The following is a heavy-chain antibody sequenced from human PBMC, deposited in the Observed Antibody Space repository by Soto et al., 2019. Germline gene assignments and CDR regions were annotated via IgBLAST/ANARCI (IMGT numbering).Heavy chain of an antibody. Sequence: GGSLRLRSAAAGINYVGTGVSWIRKEQGKGLEGGANIKQDGSEKYYVDSVKGRFTISRDNAKNSLYLQMNSLRAEDTAVYYCAREYWYYDFWSGYHNYYGMAVWGQGTTVTVSS. CDR1: GINYVGTG. J-gene: IGHJ6*02. CDR2: IKQDGSEK. V-gene: IGHV3-7*01. CDR3: AREYWYYDFWSGYHNYYGMAV. D-gene: IGHD3-3*01.